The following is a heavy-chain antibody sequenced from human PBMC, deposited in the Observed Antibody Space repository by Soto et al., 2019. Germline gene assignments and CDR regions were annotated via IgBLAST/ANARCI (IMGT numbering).Heavy chain of an antibody. Sequence: SQTLSLTCDISGDIISSNSAAWNWIRQSPSRGLEWLGRTYYRSKWYNDYAVSVRGRITINPDTSKNQFSLQLKSVTPDDTAVYYCARGRADGRGDWLDTWGQGTQVTV. CDR2: TYYRSKWYN. J-gene: IGHJ5*02. D-gene: IGHD6-13*01. CDR1: GDIISSNSAA. CDR3: ARGRADGRGDWLDT. V-gene: IGHV6-1*01.